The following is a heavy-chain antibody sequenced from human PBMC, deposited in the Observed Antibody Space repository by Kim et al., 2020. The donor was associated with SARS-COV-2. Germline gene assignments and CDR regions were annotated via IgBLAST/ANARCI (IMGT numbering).Heavy chain of an antibody. J-gene: IGHJ4*02. CDR3: ARAASSWYRFDY. Sequence: SETLSLTCTVSGDSISISGYYWGWIRQPPGKGLEWIGSILYSGTTYYNPSLKSRVTISVDTSKNHFSLMLTSVTATDAAVYYCARAASSWYRFDYWGQGT. CDR1: GDSISISGYY. CDR2: ILYSGTT. V-gene: IGHV4-39*02. D-gene: IGHD6-13*01.